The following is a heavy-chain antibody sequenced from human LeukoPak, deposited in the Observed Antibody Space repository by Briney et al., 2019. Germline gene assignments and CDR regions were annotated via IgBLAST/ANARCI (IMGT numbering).Heavy chain of an antibody. Sequence: VASVTVSCKASGYTFTSYGISWVRQAPGQGLEWMGWISAYNGNTNYAQKLQGRVTMTTDTSTSTAYMELRSLRSDDTAVYYCARETQYYYGSGSYYIDYWGQGTLVTVSS. CDR2: ISAYNGNT. V-gene: IGHV1-18*01. CDR1: GYTFTSYG. CDR3: ARETQYYYGSGSYYIDY. J-gene: IGHJ4*02. D-gene: IGHD3-10*01.